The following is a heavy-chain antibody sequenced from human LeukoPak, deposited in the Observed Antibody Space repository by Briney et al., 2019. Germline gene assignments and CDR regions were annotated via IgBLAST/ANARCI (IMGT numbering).Heavy chain of an antibody. V-gene: IGHV4-61*02. Sequence: SETLSLTCTVSGGSISSGSYYWSWVRQPAGKGVEWVGRTYTSGSTNYNPSLKSRVTISVDTSKNQFSLRLSSVTAADTAMYYCARLRSPGDFDYWGQGTLVTVSS. CDR3: ARLRSPGDFDY. CDR1: GGSISSGSYY. D-gene: IGHD1-26*01. J-gene: IGHJ4*02. CDR2: TYTSGST.